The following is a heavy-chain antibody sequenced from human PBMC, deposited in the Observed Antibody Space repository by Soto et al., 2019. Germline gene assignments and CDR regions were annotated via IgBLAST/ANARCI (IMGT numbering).Heavy chain of an antibody. CDR1: GFTFSSYA. J-gene: IGHJ3*02. CDR3: VKAGLAGDTYYDFWSGYYRGGSAFDI. D-gene: IGHD3-3*01. V-gene: IGHV3-64D*08. Sequence: PGGSLRLSCSASGFTFSSYAMHWVRQAPGKGLEYVSAISSNGGSTYYADSVKGRFTISRDNSKNTLYLQMSSLRAEDTAVYYCVKAGLAGDTYYDFWSGYYRGGSAFDIWGQGTMVTVSS. CDR2: ISSNGGST.